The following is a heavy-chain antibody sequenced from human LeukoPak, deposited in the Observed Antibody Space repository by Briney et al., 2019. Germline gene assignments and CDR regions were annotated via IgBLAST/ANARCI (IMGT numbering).Heavy chain of an antibody. Sequence: SVKVSCKASGGTFSSYAINWVRQAPGQEPEWMGGIIPVLDTPIYAQKFQGRVTITADESTSTAYMELSSLRSEDTAVYYCARSNSRLYYYYMDVWGKGTTVTVSS. CDR2: IIPVLDTP. V-gene: IGHV1-69*13. J-gene: IGHJ6*03. CDR3: ARSNSRLYYYYMDV. D-gene: IGHD4-23*01. CDR1: GGTFSSYA.